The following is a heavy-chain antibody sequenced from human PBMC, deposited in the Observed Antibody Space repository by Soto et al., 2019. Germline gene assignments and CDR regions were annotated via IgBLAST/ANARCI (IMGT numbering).Heavy chain of an antibody. CDR1: GFTFSRYA. CDR3: VKELTGTTRTDY. D-gene: IGHD1-7*01. CDR2: ISGSSGST. Sequence: GGSLRLSCAASGFTFSRYAMSWVRQAPGKGLEWVSGISGSSGSTYHAASVKGRFTISRDNSKNTLFLQMNSLRAEDTALYYGVKELTGTTRTDYWGQGALVTVSS. J-gene: IGHJ4*02. V-gene: IGHV3-23*01.